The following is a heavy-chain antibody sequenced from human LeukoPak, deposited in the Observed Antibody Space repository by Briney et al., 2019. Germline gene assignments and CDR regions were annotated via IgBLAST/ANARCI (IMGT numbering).Heavy chain of an antibody. D-gene: IGHD2-15*01. CDR3: ARQSSATIVSAFAF. CDR1: GFTFNTFD. CDR2: IWYDGSNK. V-gene: IGHV3-33*01. J-gene: IGHJ3*01. Sequence: PARSLRLSCAASGFTFNTFDMHWVRQAPSKGLEWVAVIWYDGSNKYYADSVKGRFTISRDNSKNTLYLQMNSLRAEDTAVYYCARQSSATIVSAFAFWGQGTMVTVSS.